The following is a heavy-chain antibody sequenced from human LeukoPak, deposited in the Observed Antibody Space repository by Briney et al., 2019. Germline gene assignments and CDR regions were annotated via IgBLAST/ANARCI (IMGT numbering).Heavy chain of an antibody. D-gene: IGHD6-19*01. Sequence: PGGSLKLSCAASGFSFSDNYMSWIRQAPGKGLEWVSYISNSGSYTNYPDSVKGRFTISRDNAKNSLHLQMNSLRDEDTAMYYCARTRGAGPGGHSDYWGQGTLVTVSS. J-gene: IGHJ4*02. CDR2: ISNSGSYT. V-gene: IGHV3-11*03. CDR3: ARTRGAGPGGHSDY. CDR1: GFSFSDNY.